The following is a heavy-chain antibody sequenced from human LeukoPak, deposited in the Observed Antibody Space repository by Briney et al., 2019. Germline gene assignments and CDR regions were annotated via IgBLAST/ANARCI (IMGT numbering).Heavy chain of an antibody. Sequence: SQTLSLTCTVSGGSISSGGYYWSWIRQHPGKGLEWIGYIYYSGSTYYNPSLKSRVTISVDTSKNQFSLKLSSVTAADTAVYYCAREHPYSGSSTVDYWGQGTLITVSS. V-gene: IGHV4-31*03. CDR3: AREHPYSGSSTVDY. J-gene: IGHJ4*02. CDR2: IYYSGST. D-gene: IGHD1-26*01. CDR1: GGSISSGGYY.